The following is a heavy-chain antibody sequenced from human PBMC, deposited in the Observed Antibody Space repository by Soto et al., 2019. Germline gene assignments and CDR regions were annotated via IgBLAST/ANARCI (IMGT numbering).Heavy chain of an antibody. D-gene: IGHD4-4*01. CDR3: ARSSQSWFFDL. CDR2: ISSSGST. CDR1: GGSISSGGHY. V-gene: IGHV4-31*11. Sequence: QVQQQGSGPGLLKPSQTLSLACAVSGGSISSGGHYWSWIRQHSEKGLEWIGYISSSGSTYYNPSLKSRVTISVDPSKNQVSLNLNSVTAADTAVYYCARSSQSWFFDLWGRGTLDTVSS. J-gene: IGHJ2*01.